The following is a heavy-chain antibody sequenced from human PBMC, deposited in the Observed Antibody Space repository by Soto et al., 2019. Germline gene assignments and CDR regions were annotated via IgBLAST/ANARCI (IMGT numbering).Heavy chain of an antibody. V-gene: IGHV3-30-3*01. Sequence: QVQLVESGGGVVQPGRSLRLSCAASGFTFSSYAMHWVRQAPGKGLEWVAVISYDGSNKYYADSVKGRFTISRDNSKNTLYLLMNSLRAEDTAVYYCARAAKNSSGYDYWGQGTLVTVSS. J-gene: IGHJ4*02. CDR2: ISYDGSNK. CDR1: GFTFSSYA. D-gene: IGHD3-22*01. CDR3: ARAAKNSSGYDY.